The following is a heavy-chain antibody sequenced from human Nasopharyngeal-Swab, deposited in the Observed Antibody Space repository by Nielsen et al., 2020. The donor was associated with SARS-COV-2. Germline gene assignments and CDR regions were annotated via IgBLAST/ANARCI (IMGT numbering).Heavy chain of an antibody. CDR2: IYYSGST. CDR3: ARATMIVVVIGAFDI. J-gene: IGHJ3*02. V-gene: IGHV4-31*02. Sequence: WVRQPPGKGLEWIGYIYYSGSTYYNPSLKSRVTISVDTSKNQFSLKLSSVTAADTAVYYYARATMIVVVIGAFDIWGQGTMVTVSS. D-gene: IGHD3-22*01.